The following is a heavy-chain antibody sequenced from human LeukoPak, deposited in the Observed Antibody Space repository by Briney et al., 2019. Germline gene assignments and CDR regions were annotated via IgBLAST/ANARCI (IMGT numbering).Heavy chain of an antibody. V-gene: IGHV3-66*01. CDR3: AKDHSVYDY. CDR1: GVTVSSSY. Sequence: GGSLRLSCAASGVTVSSSYMSWVRQAPGEGLEWVLVIYSGGSTYYADSVKGRFTISRDNSKNTLYLQMNSLRAEDTSVYYCAKDHSVYDYWGQGTLVTVSS. J-gene: IGHJ4*02. D-gene: IGHD5/OR15-5a*01. CDR2: IYSGGST.